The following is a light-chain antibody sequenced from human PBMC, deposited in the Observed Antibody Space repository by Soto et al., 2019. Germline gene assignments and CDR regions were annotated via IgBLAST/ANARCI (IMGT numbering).Light chain of an antibody. V-gene: IGKV3-20*01. J-gene: IGKJ5*01. Sequence: EIVLTQSPGILSLSQGDGATLSCRASQSLSNFFLAWYQQKPGQAPRLLIYGTSIRATGIPDRFSGSGSETDFTLTVNRLEPEDFAVYYCQQYESSPITFGQGTRLEIK. CDR3: QQYESSPIT. CDR1: QSLSNFF. CDR2: GTS.